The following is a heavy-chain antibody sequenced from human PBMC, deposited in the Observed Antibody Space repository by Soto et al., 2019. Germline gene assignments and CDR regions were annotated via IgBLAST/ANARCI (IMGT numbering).Heavy chain of an antibody. CDR2: MNPNSGNT. V-gene: IGHV1-8*01. Sequence: QMQLVQSGAEVKKPGASVKVSCKASGYTFTSYDINWVRQATGQGLEWMGWMNPNSGNTGYAQKFQGRVTMTRNTSISTAYMELSSLRSEDTAVYYCATALLGYCSGGSCYSDYWGQGTLVTVSS. CDR3: ATALLGYCSGGSCYSDY. D-gene: IGHD2-15*01. J-gene: IGHJ4*02. CDR1: GYTFTSYD.